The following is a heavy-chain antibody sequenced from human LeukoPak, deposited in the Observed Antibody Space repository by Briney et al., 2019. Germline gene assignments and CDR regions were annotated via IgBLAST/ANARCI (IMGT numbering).Heavy chain of an antibody. CDR3: ITDPGEWEPI. V-gene: IGHV3-15*01. CDR1: GLTFSNAW. CDR2: IKSKTDGGTT. D-gene: IGHD1-26*01. Sequence: GGSLRLSCAASGLTFSNAWMSWVRQAPGKGLEWVGRIKSKTDGGTTDYGAPVKGRFIISRDDSKNTLYLQMNGLKIEDTAVYYCITDPGEWEPIWGQGTLVTVSS. J-gene: IGHJ3*02.